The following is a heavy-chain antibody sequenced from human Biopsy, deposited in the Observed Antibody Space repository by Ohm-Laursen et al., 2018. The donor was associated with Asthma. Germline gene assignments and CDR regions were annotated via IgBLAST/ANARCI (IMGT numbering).Heavy chain of an antibody. CDR1: GYSLTDLS. D-gene: IGHD4-17*01. CDR3: ASDFPKDYVRFNFQF. Sequence: ASVKVSCKLSGYSLTDLSMHWVRQAPGQGLEWMGGHDHEEGGTVNARRFQGRVTMTEDTSTDTAYMELSSLSSDDTAVYYCASDFPKDYVRFNFQFWGQGTLVTVSS. CDR2: HDHEEGGT. J-gene: IGHJ4*02. V-gene: IGHV1-24*01.